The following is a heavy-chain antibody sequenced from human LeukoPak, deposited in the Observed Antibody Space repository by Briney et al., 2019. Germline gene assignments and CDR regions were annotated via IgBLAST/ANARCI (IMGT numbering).Heavy chain of an antibody. V-gene: IGHV3-30*02. CDR1: GFTFSAYG. D-gene: IGHD2-21*01. Sequence: GGSLRLSCEVSGFTFSAYGIHWVRHSPGKGLEGVAFLRYDGRVKFYADSVKVRFIVSKDNSRTTLQLQMNSLRRQDTAVYFCARGGARDIWYFAYWRRGSRVTVSS. CDR3: ARGGARDIWYFAY. J-gene: IGHJ4*02. CDR2: LRYDGRVK.